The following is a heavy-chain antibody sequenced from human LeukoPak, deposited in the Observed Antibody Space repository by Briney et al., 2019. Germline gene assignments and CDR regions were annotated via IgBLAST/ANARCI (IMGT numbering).Heavy chain of an antibody. Sequence: GGSLRLSCAASGFTFSSYWMSWVRQAPGKGLEWVANIKEDGSEKYYVDSVKGRFTISRDNAKNSLYLQMNSLRAEDTAVYYCARGHDYARPYYFDYWGQGTLVTVSS. CDR2: IKEDGSEK. CDR1: GFTFSSYW. D-gene: IGHD3-16*01. V-gene: IGHV3-7*01. CDR3: ARGHDYARPYYFDY. J-gene: IGHJ4*02.